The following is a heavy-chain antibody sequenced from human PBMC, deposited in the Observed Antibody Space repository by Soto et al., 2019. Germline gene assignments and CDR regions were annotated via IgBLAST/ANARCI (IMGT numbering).Heavy chain of an antibody. CDR1: GGSINSSSYF. Sequence: SETLSLTCSVSGGSINSSSYFWGWVRQPPGKGLEWIGSIYYSGSTYYNPSLRSRVTISVDTSKNQFSLKLSSVTAADTAVYYCARGTRTMIVGSLGYYYYGMDVWGQGTTVTVSS. V-gene: IGHV4-39*07. D-gene: IGHD3-22*01. CDR2: IYYSGST. J-gene: IGHJ6*02. CDR3: ARGTRTMIVGSLGYYYYGMDV.